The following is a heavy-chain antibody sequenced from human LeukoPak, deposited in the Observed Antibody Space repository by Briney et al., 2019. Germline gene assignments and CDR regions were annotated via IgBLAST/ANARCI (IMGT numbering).Heavy chain of an antibody. CDR3: AGMALSGPALPAYYYYGMDV. J-gene: IGHJ6*02. Sequence: ASVKVSCKASGYTFTSYYMHWVRQAPGQGLEWMGIINPSGGSTSYAQKFQGRVTMTRDTSTSTVYMELSSLRSEDTAVYYCAGMALSGPALPAYYYYGMDVWGQGTTVTVSS. V-gene: IGHV1-46*01. CDR2: INPSGGST. D-gene: IGHD3-3*01. CDR1: GYTFTSYY.